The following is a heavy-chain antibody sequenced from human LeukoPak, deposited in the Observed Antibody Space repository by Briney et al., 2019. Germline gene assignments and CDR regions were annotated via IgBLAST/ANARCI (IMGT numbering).Heavy chain of an antibody. CDR1: GYTFTGYY. J-gene: IGHJ3*02. D-gene: IGHD2-15*01. V-gene: IGHV1-2*02. Sequence: ASVRVSCKTSGYTFTGYYIHWVRQAPGQGLEWMGWINPNSGGTIYSQKFQGRGTMTRDTSINTAFTEPRSLVPDEAAVYYCARIPLVVAVRAFDIGGQATMVTVFS. CDR3: ARIPLVVAVRAFDI. CDR2: INPNSGGT.